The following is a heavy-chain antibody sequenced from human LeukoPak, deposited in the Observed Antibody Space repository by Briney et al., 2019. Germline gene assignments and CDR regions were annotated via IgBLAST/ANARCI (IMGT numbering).Heavy chain of an antibody. CDR3: ARHYYGSPDPYGMDV. V-gene: IGHV1-46*01. CDR2: INPSGGST. D-gene: IGHD3-10*01. Sequence: ASVKVSCKASGYTFTSYYMHWVRQAPGQGLEWMGIINPSGGSTSYAQKFQGRVTMTRDTSTSTVYMELSSLGSEDTAVYYCARHYYGSPDPYGMDVWGKGTTVTVSS. CDR1: GYTFTSYY. J-gene: IGHJ6*04.